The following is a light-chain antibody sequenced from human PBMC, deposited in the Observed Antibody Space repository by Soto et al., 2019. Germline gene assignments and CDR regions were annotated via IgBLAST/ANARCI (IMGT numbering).Light chain of an antibody. Sequence: DIQMTQSPSFLSQSIGESVTVTCRASQVISTSLAWYQVKPGKAPKLLIYAASSLQSGVPSRFSGSGSGTDFTLTISSLQPEDFATYYCQQSYSTLPITFGQGTRLEIK. CDR3: QQSYSTLPIT. CDR1: QVISTS. CDR2: AAS. J-gene: IGKJ5*01. V-gene: IGKV1-39*01.